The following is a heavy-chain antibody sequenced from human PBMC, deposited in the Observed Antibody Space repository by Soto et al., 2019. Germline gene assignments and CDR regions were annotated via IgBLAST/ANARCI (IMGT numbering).Heavy chain of an antibody. CDR2: ISGSGGST. CDR1: GFTFSSYA. CDR3: AKDQDPRVVVVAATVNFDY. J-gene: IGHJ4*02. Sequence: GGSLRLSCAASGFTFSSYAMSWVRQAPGKGLEWVSAISGSGGSTYYADSVKGRFTISRDNSKNTLYLQMNSLRAEDTAVYYCAKDQDPRVVVVAATVNFDYWGQGTLVTVSS. V-gene: IGHV3-23*01. D-gene: IGHD2-15*01.